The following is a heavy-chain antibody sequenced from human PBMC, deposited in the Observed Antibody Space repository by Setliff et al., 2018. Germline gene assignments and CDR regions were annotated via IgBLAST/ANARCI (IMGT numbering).Heavy chain of an antibody. D-gene: IGHD3-3*01. J-gene: IGHJ6*03. Sequence: PGGSLRLSCAASGFTLSGSAVNWVRQASGKGLEWVGRIRSKANSYATVYAASVKGRFTISRDDSKNTAYLQMNSLKTEDTAVYYCTRTSGLQFFNYYMDVWGKGTTVTVSS. V-gene: IGHV3-73*01. CDR3: TRTSGLQFFNYYMDV. CDR2: IRSKANSYAT. CDR1: GFTLSGSA.